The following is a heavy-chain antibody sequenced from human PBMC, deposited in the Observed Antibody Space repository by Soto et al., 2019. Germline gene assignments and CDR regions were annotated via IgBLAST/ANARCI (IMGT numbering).Heavy chain of an antibody. J-gene: IGHJ6*02. V-gene: IGHV1-3*01. CDR3: AREVYYYDSSGYYYDYYYYYGMDV. CDR1: GYTFTSYS. D-gene: IGHD3-22*01. CDR2: INAGNGNT. Sequence: ASGKVCCKASGYTFTSYSMHWVRQAPGQRLEWMGWINAGNGNTKYSQKFQGRVTITRDTSASTAYMELSSLRSEDTAVYYCAREVYYYDSSGYYYDYYYYYGMDVWGQGTTVTVSS.